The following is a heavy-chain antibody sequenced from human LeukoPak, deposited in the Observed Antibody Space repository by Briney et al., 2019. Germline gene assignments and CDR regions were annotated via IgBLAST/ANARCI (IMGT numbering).Heavy chain of an antibody. CDR3: AKDQLFYYDGSGYFQIDFFDY. CDR2: ISSGSTTT. CDR1: GFTFSSYS. Sequence: PGGSLRLSCAASGFTFSSYSMNWVRQAPGKGLEWVSYISSGSTTTFNADSVRGRFTISTDNAKNTLYLQMNSLRDEDTAVYYCAKDQLFYYDGSGYFQIDFFDYWGQGTLVTVSS. D-gene: IGHD3-22*01. V-gene: IGHV3-48*02. J-gene: IGHJ4*02.